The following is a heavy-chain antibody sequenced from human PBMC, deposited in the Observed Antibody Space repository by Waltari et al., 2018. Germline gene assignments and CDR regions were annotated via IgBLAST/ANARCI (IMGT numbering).Heavy chain of an antibody. CDR2: IQTDGSNI. CDR3: AAGGGIDF. CDR1: GFTFSLYW. J-gene: IGHJ4*02. D-gene: IGHD3-16*01. Sequence: QLEESGGGLVQPGGSLRLSCAASGFTFSLYWMHWVRQSPGKGLVWVSRIQTDGSNIAYADAVKGRFTISRDNAKNTVYLQMNRLRAEDTAVYYCAAGGGIDFLGQGTLVTVSS. V-gene: IGHV3-74*03.